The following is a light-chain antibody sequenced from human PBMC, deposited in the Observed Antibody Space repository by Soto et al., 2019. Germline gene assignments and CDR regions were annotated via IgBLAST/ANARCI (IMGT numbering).Light chain of an antibody. V-gene: IGLV1-51*01. CDR3: GTWDASLGVGV. CDR1: RSNIGTNY. CDR2: DDD. J-gene: IGLJ3*02. Sequence: QSVLTQPPSVSAAPRQKVTISCSGSRSNIGTNYVALYRHLPGTAPKLLIYDDDKRPSGIPDRFSGSKSGTSATLGITGLQTGDEADYYCGTWDASLGVGVFGGGTKLTVL.